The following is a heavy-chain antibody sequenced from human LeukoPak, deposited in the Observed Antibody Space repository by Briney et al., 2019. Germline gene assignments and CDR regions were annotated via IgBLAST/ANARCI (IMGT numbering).Heavy chain of an antibody. J-gene: IGHJ4*02. V-gene: IGHV5-51*01. CDR3: ARHGCFGSGSCYFDY. CDR1: GYSFSNHW. D-gene: IGHD3-10*01. Sequence: GESLKISCKGSGYSFSNHWIGWVRQKPGKGPEWMALIYPGDSDTKYSSSFQGQVTVSADKSTSTAYLHWRSLKASDTATYYCARHGCFGSGSCYFDYWGQGVLVTVSS. CDR2: IYPGDSDT.